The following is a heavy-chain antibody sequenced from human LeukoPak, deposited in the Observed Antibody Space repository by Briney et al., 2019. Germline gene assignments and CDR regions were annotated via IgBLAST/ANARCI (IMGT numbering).Heavy chain of an antibody. V-gene: IGHV3-23*01. J-gene: IGHJ4*02. CDR2: ISGSGGST. Sequence: AISGSGGSTYYADSVKGRFTISRDNSKNTLYLQMNSLRAEDTAVYYCAKDPFDYWGQGTLVTVSS. CDR3: AKDPFDY.